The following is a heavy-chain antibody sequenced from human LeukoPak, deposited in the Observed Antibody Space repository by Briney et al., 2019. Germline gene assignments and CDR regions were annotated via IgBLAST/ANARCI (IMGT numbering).Heavy chain of an antibody. V-gene: IGHV1-2*06. D-gene: IGHD6-13*01. CDR1: GYSFTGYY. CDR2: IDPNSGGT. CDR3: AKAGSRSWYSFDY. Sequence: ASVKVSCKASGYSFTGYYMHWVRQAPGQGLEWMGRIDPNSGGTNYAQKFQGRVTMTRDTSISTIYVELSSLTSDDTAVYYCAKAGSRSWYSFDYWGQGTLVTLSS. J-gene: IGHJ4*02.